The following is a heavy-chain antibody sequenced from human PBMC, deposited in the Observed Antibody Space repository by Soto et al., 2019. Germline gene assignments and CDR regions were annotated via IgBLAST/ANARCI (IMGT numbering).Heavy chain of an antibody. Sequence: PGGSLRLSCAASGFTFSGSAMHWVRQASGKGLEWVGRIRSKANSYATAYAASVKGRFTISRDDSKNTAYLQMNSLKTEDTAVYYCTRLQAVAAADYWGQGTLVTVSS. CDR2: IRSKANSYAT. J-gene: IGHJ4*02. CDR3: TRLQAVAAADY. V-gene: IGHV3-73*01. D-gene: IGHD6-19*01. CDR1: GFTFSGSA.